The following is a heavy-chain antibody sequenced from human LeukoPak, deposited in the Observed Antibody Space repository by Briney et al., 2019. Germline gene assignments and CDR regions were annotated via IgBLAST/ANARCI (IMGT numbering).Heavy chain of an antibody. J-gene: IGHJ4*02. D-gene: IGHD2-21*01. CDR3: GGESPSCGGDCFGY. CDR2: IYSGCTT. CDR1: GFTVSSNY. Sequence: GGSLRLSCAASGFTVSSNYMSWLRQAPGKGLEWVSVIYSGCTTYLADSMKGRFTISRDNSKNMVYLQMNSLRGADTGVYYCGGESPSCGGDCFGYWGQGTLVNGSS. V-gene: IGHV3-53*01.